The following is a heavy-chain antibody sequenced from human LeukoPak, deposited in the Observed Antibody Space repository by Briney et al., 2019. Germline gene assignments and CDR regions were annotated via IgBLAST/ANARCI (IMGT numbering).Heavy chain of an antibody. V-gene: IGHV4-61*01. CDR1: GGSVSSGSYY. D-gene: IGHD6-13*01. Sequence: SETLSLTCTVSGGSVSSGSYYWSWIQQPPGKGLEWIGYIYYSGSTNYNPSLKSRVTISVDTSQNQFSLKLSSVTAADTAVYYCARDRPGIAAAGGVDWGQGTLVTVSS. J-gene: IGHJ4*02. CDR3: ARDRPGIAAAGGVD. CDR2: IYYSGST.